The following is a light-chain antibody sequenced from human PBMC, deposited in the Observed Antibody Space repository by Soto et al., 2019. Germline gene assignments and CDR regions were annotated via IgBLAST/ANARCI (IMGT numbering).Light chain of an antibody. J-gene: IGKJ4*01. CDR3: QQSFETPPT. V-gene: IGKV1-39*01. CDR1: QSVSTH. CDR2: LAS. Sequence: DIQMTQAPPSLPAFVGDRIAITCRASQSVSTHVNWYQQKPGKAPKILIRLASTLQRGVPTRFSGSGSGTDFTLTINNLQPDDFATYYCQQSFETPPTFGGGTKVDIK.